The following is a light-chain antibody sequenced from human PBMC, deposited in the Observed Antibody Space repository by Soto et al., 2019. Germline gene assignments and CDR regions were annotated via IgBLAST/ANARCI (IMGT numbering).Light chain of an antibody. Sequence: EIVLTQSPGTLSLSPGERATLSCRASQSVSSSYLAWYQQKPGQAPRLLIYGGSSRANGIPDRFSGSGSGTDFTLTISRLEPEDFAVYYCQQFGSAPEGTFGQGTKLDIK. CDR2: GGS. CDR1: QSVSSSY. CDR3: QQFGSAPEGT. J-gene: IGKJ1*01. V-gene: IGKV3-20*01.